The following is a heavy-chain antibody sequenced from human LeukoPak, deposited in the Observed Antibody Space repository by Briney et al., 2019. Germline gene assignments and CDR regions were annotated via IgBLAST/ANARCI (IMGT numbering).Heavy chain of an antibody. CDR2: ISYDGSNE. Sequence: GGSLRLSCAASGFTFSSYVMHWVRQAPGKGLEWVAIISYDGSNEYYADSVKGRFTISRDSARNTLYLQMNSLRAEDSALYYCTRDMQGSRLYLVGSQNDWGQGTLVTVSS. D-gene: IGHD1-26*01. V-gene: IGHV3-30*04. CDR1: GFTFSSYV. CDR3: TRDMQGSRLYLVGSQND. J-gene: IGHJ4*02.